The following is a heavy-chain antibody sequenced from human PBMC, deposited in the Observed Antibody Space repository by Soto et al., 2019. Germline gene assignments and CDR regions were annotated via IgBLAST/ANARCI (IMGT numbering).Heavy chain of an antibody. V-gene: IGHV1-18*04. Sequence: ASVKVSCKASGYTFTSYGISWVRQAPGQGLEWMGWISAYNGNTNYAQKLQGRVTMTTDTSTSTAYMELRSLRSDDTAVYYCARGGYCSSTSCYTHRHYYYGMDVWGQGTTVTVSS. J-gene: IGHJ6*02. CDR2: ISAYNGNT. CDR1: GYTFTSYG. CDR3: ARGGYCSSTSCYTHRHYYYGMDV. D-gene: IGHD2-2*02.